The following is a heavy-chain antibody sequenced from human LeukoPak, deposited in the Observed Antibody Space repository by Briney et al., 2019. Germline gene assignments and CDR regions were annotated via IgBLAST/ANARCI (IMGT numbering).Heavy chain of an antibody. CDR3: ARSYCSSTSCYPRHYYYYYYMDV. V-gene: IGHV5-51*01. CDR1: GYSFPTYW. J-gene: IGHJ6*03. CDR2: IYPGDSDT. D-gene: IGHD2-2*01. Sequence: GESLKISCRGSGYSFPTYWIGWVRQMPGKGLEWMGIIYPGDSDTRYSPSFQGQVTISADKSISTAYLQWSSLKASDTAMYYCARSYCSSTSCYPRHYYYYYYMDVWGKGTTVTVSS.